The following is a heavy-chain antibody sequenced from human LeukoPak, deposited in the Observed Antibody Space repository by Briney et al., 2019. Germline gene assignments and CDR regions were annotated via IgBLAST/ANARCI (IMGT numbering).Heavy chain of an antibody. CDR3: ARNVGSGWVGN. D-gene: IGHD6-19*01. CDR2: INSHGTST. Sequence: PGGSLRLSCAASGFTFSSYWMHWVRQAPGKGLVWVSNINSHGTSTTYADSVKGRFTISRDNAKNTLYLQMNSLKADDTAVYYCARNVGSGWVGNWGQGTLVTVSS. V-gene: IGHV3-74*03. CDR1: GFTFSSYW. J-gene: IGHJ4*02.